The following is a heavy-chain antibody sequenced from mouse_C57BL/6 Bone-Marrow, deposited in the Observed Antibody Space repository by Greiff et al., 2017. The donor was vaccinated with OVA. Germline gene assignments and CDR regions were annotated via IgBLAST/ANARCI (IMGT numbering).Heavy chain of an antibody. J-gene: IGHJ2*01. CDR2: IDPANGNT. Sequence: DVKLQESVAELVRPGASVKLSCTASGFNIKNTYMHWVKQRPEQGLEWIGRIDPANGNTKYAPKFQGKATITADTSSNTAYLQLSSLTSEDTAIYYCAREDYYGVRGLDYWGQGTTLTVSS. D-gene: IGHD1-1*01. CDR1: GFNIKNTY. CDR3: AREDYYGVRGLDY. V-gene: IGHV14-3*01.